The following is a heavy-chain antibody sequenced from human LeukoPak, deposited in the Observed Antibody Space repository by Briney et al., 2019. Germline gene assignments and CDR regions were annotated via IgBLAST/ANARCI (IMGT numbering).Heavy chain of an antibody. CDR1: GGTFSSYA. D-gene: IGHD5-18*01. J-gene: IGHJ6*03. CDR3: ARSGDTASWGYYYYYCMDV. Sequence: SVKVSCKASGGTFSSYAISWVRQAPGQGLEWMGRIIPIFGTAKYAQKFQGRVTITADESTSTAYMELSSLRSEDTAVYYCARSGDTASWGYYYYYCMDVWGKGTTVTVSS. V-gene: IGHV1-69*13. CDR2: IIPIFGTA.